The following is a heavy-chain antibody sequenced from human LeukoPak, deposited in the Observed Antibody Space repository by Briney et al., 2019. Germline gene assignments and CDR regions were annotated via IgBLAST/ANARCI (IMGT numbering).Heavy chain of an antibody. J-gene: IGHJ6*02. D-gene: IGHD2-21*01. Sequence: ASVKVSCKASGYTFTANYMHWVRQAPGQGLEWMGWIKPNSGDTNYAQEFQGRVIMTRDTSINTAYMELSWLRSDDTAVYYCARDGGHYYMDVWGQGTTVTVSS. V-gene: IGHV1-2*02. CDR2: IKPNSGDT. CDR1: GYTFTANY. CDR3: ARDGGHYYMDV.